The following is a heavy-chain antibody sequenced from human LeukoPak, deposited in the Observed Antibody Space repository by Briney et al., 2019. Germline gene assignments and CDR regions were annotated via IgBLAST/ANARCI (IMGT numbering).Heavy chain of an antibody. Sequence: GGSLRLSCVVSGFTFSSFAMNWVRQAPGKGLEWVSIISKTGSIASRADSLKGRFTISRDNSKNTVYLLMNSLRAEDTALYYCATESFHYWGQGTLVAVSS. CDR2: ISKTGSIA. V-gene: IGHV3-23*01. CDR1: GFTFSSFA. D-gene: IGHD3-10*01. CDR3: ATESFHY. J-gene: IGHJ4*02.